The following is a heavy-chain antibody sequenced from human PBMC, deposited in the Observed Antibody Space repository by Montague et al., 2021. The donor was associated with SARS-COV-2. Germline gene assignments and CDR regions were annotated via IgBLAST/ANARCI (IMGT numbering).Heavy chain of an antibody. J-gene: IGHJ4*02. V-gene: IGHV4-34*01. CDR1: GSSFNDYF. D-gene: IGHD3-22*01. CDR3: GSDTTAYFRFDY. Sequence: SETLSLTCAVYGSSFNDYFWTWIRQPPGKGLEWIGEINHDGSTNYNPSLKSRLTISVDTSKNQFSLSLTSVTAADAAVYYCGSDTTAYFRFDYWGRGTLISVSS. CDR2: INHDGST.